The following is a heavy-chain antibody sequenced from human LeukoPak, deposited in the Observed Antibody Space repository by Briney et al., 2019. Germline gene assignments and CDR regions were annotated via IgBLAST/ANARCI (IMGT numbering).Heavy chain of an antibody. CDR3: ARDQGYCTNGVCPDY. J-gene: IGHJ4*02. CDR1: GYTFTGYY. Sequence: ASVKLSCKASGYTFTGYYMHWVRQAPGQGLEWMGWINPNSGGTNYAQKFQGMVTLTRDTSISTAYMKLSRLGSDDTAVYYCARDQGYCTNGVCPDYWGQGTVVTVSS. CDR2: INPNSGGT. V-gene: IGHV1-2*02. D-gene: IGHD2-8*01.